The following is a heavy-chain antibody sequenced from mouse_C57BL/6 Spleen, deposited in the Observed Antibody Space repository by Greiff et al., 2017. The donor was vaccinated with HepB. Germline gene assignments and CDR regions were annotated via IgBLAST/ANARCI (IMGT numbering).Heavy chain of an antibody. CDR3: ARKDGNLFDY. CDR1: GYTFTDYY. CDR2: INPNNGGT. Sequence: VQLKQSGPELVKPGASVKISCKASGYTFTDYYMNWVKQSHGKSLEWIGDINPNNGGTSYNQKFKGKATLTVDKSSSTAYMELRSLTSEDSAVYYCARKDGNLFDYWGQGTTLTVSS. V-gene: IGHV1-26*01. D-gene: IGHD2-1*01. J-gene: IGHJ2*01.